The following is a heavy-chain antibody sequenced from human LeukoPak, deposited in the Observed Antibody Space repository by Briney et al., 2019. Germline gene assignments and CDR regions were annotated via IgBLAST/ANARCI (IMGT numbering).Heavy chain of an antibody. Sequence: GESLKISCKGSGYSFTSYWIGWVRQMPGKGLEWVGIIYPGDSDTRYSPSFQGQVTISADKSISTAYLQWSSLKASDTAMYYCARRLTYDSRAYYCLDYWGQGTLVSVSS. V-gene: IGHV5-51*01. D-gene: IGHD3-22*01. CDR1: GYSFTSYW. CDR3: ARRLTYDSRAYYCLDY. J-gene: IGHJ4*02. CDR2: IYPGDSDT.